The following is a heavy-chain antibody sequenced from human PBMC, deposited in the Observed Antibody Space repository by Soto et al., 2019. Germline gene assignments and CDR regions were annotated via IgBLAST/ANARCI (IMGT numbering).Heavy chain of an antibody. V-gene: IGHV4-34*01. J-gene: IGHJ5*02. CDR3: ARSGCSAGRCYGVSWFDP. CDR2: INHSGST. Sequence: SETLSLTCAVYGGSFSGYYWTWLRQPPGKGLEWIGEINHSGSTDYNPALKSRVTMSVDTSKNQFSLRVTSVTAADTAVYYCARSGCSAGRCYGVSWFDPWGQRTLVTVSS. D-gene: IGHD2-15*01. CDR1: GGSFSGYY.